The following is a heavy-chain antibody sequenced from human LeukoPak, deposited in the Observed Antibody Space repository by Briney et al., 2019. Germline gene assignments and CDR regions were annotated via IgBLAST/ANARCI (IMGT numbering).Heavy chain of an antibody. CDR1: GGSISSSSYY. CDR2: IYYSGST. J-gene: IGHJ4*02. D-gene: IGHD6-13*01. V-gene: IGHV4-39*07. Sequence: SETLSLTCTVSGGSISSSSYYWGWIRQPPGKGLEWIGSIYYSGSTYYNPSLKSRVTISVDTSKNQFSLKLSSVTAADTAVYYCAREDPLQQLTLFDYWGQGTLVTVSS. CDR3: AREDPLQQLTLFDY.